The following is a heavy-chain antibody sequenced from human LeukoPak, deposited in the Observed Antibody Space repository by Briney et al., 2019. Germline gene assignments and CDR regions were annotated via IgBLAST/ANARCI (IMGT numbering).Heavy chain of an antibody. D-gene: IGHD3-10*01. V-gene: IGHV4-39*07. CDR3: ATYITMVGTYYFDY. J-gene: IGHJ4*02. Sequence: PSETLSLTCTVSGGSISSSSYYWGWIRQPPGKGLEWIGTIHYSGSTYYNPSLKSRVTISLDTSKNQFSLKLSSVTAADTAVYFCATYITMVGTYYFDYWGQGALVTVSS. CDR2: IHYSGST. CDR1: GGSISSSSYY.